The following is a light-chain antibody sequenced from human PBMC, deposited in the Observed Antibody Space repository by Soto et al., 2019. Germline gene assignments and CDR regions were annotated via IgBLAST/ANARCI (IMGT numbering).Light chain of an antibody. CDR3: QQYGSSPPRT. CDR2: KAS. Sequence: DIQMTQSPSTLSASVGDRVTITCRASQSISSWLAWYQQKPGKAPKLLIYKASTLKSGVPSRFSGSGSGADFTLSISRLEPEDFAVYYCQQYGSSPPRTFGQGTKV. CDR1: QSISSW. V-gene: IGKV1-5*03. J-gene: IGKJ1*01.